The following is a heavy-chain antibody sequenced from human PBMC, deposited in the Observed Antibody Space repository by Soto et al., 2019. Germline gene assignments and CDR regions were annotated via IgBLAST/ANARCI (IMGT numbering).Heavy chain of an antibody. J-gene: IGHJ4*01. CDR3: ARAGVYDRLSFDH. CDR1: GFSLSTYHMG. Sequence: QITLKESGPTLVRPAQTLTLTCDFSGFSLSTYHMGVAWIRQPPGKALEWLALLYWEDDKRYSPSLKDRLAISKDTSNIQVVLTITNIDRGDSATYLCARAGVYDRLSFDHWGPGTLVTVSS. V-gene: IGHV2-5*02. CDR2: LYWEDDK. D-gene: IGHD5-12*01.